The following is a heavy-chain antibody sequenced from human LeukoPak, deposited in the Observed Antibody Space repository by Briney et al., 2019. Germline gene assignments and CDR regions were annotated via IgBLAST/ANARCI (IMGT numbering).Heavy chain of an antibody. D-gene: IGHD2-15*01. CDR1: GGSISNYY. J-gene: IGHJ4*02. CDR2: IYYTGST. CDR3: AIAVARFDY. V-gene: IGHV4-59*01. Sequence: SETLSLTCTVSGGSISNYYWSWIRQPPGKGLGWIGYIYYTGSTNYNPSLTSRVNISVDTSKNQFSLNLTSVTAADTAVYYCAIAVARFDYWGQGTLVTVSS.